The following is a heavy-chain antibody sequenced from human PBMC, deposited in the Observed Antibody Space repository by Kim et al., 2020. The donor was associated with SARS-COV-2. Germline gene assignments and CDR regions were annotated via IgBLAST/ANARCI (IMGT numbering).Heavy chain of an antibody. CDR3: ARARDGYNSRDWYFDH. CDR2: ISAYNGNT. V-gene: IGHV1-18*01. J-gene: IGHJ2*01. CDR1: GYTFTSYG. D-gene: IGHD5-12*01. Sequence: VSVKVSCKASGYTFTSYGISWVRQAPGQGLVWMGWISAYNGNTNYAQKLQGRVTMTTDTSTSTAYMELRSLRADDTAVYYCARARDGYNSRDWYFDHWGHGNLVTVSS.